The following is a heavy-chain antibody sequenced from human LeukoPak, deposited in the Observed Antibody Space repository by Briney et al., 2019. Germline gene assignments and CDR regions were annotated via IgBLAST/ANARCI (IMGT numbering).Heavy chain of an antibody. J-gene: IGHJ4*02. CDR3: ARGAWSDPYSGHDF. D-gene: IGHD5-12*01. V-gene: IGHV1-2*02. CDR1: GYTFTGYY. CDR2: INPNSGGT. Sequence: ASVKVSCKASGYTFTGYYMHWVRQAPGQGLEWMGWINPNSGGTNYAQKFQGRVTMTRDTSISTAYMELSRLRSDDTAVYYCARGAWSDPYSGHDFWGQGTLVTVSS.